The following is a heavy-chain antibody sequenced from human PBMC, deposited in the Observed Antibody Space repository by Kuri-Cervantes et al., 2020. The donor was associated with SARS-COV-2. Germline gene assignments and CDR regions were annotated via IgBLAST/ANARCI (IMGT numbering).Heavy chain of an antibody. CDR1: GGSISSYY. J-gene: IGHJ4*02. D-gene: IGHD3-16*01. CDR2: IYHSGST. V-gene: IGHV4-59*12. Sequence: GSLRLSCTVSGGSISSYYWSWIRQPPGKGLEWIGYIYHSGSTNYNPSLKSRVTISVDTSKNQFSLKLSSVTAADTAVYYCARGRSFVGNWGQGTLVTVSS. CDR3: ARGRSFVGN.